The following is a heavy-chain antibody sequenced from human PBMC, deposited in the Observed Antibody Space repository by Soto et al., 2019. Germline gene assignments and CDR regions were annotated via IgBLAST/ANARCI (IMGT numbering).Heavy chain of an antibody. Sequence: GXSVKVSCKASGYTLTGYYIHWVRQAPGQGLEWMGWINPNSGDTNLAQKFQGRVTMTRDTSISTTYMELSRLASDDTAAYFCARGTVVRGQGWFDPWGQGTLVTASS. CDR3: ARGTVVRGQGWFDP. D-gene: IGHD2-8*02. CDR1: GYTLTGYY. J-gene: IGHJ5*02. V-gene: IGHV1-2*02. CDR2: INPNSGDT.